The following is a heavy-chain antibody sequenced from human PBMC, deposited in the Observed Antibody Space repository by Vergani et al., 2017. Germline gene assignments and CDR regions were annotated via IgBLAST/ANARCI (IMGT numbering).Heavy chain of an antibody. CDR3: ARRGVYGDYFDY. D-gene: IGHD4-17*01. CDR1: GGSISSYY. CDR2: IYTSGST. Sequence: QVQLQESGPGLVKPSETLSLTCTVSGGSISSYYWSWIRQPAGKGLEWIGRIYTSGSTNYNPSLKSRVTISLDTSKDQFSLRLSSVTAADTAVYYCARRGVYGDYFDYWGRGTLVTVSS. J-gene: IGHJ4*02. V-gene: IGHV4-4*07.